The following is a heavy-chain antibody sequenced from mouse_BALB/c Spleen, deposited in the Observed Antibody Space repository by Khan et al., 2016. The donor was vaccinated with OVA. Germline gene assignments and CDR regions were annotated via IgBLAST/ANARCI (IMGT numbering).Heavy chain of an antibody. Sequence: EVQLVESGPGLVKPSQSLSLTCTVTGYSITSDYAWNWIRQFPGNKLEWMGYISYSGNTKYNPSLKSRISITRDTSENQFFLQLNSVTIEDTATXYRARIYGGDFDYWGQGTTLTVSS. CDR2: ISYSGNT. V-gene: IGHV3-2*02. CDR1: GYSITSDYA. J-gene: IGHJ2*01. CDR3: ARIYGGDFDY. D-gene: IGHD1-1*01.